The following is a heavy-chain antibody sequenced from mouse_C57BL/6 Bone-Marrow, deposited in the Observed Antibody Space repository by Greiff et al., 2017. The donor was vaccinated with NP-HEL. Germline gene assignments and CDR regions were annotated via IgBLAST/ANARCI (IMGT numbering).Heavy chain of an antibody. D-gene: IGHD4-1*01. CDR2: IYPRSGNT. Sequence: QVQLQQSGAELARPGASVKLSCKASGYTFTSYGISWVKQRTGQGLEWIGEIYPRSGNTYYNEKFKGKATLTADKSSSTAYMELRSLTSEDSAVYFCARWRLGLGPWFAYWGQGTLVTVSA. CDR1: GYTFTSYG. J-gene: IGHJ3*01. CDR3: ARWRLGLGPWFAY. V-gene: IGHV1-81*01.